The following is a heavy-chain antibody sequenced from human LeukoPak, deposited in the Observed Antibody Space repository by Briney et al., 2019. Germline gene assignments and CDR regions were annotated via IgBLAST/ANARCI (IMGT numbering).Heavy chain of an antibody. CDR2: IYYSGST. J-gene: IGHJ4*02. D-gene: IGHD3-22*01. V-gene: IGHV4-39*01. CDR3: VRHCRSYYYDSSGSVDY. Sequence: SETLSLTCTVSGGSISSSSYYWGWVRQPPGKGLEWIGSIYYSGSTHYNPSLKSRVTISVDTSKKQFALKLSSVTAADTAVYYCVRHCRSYYYDSSGSVDYWGQGTLVTVSS. CDR1: GGSISSSSYY.